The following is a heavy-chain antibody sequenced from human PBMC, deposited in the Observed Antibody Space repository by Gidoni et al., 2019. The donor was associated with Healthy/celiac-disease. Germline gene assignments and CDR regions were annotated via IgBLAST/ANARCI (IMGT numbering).Heavy chain of an antibody. V-gene: IGHV4-61*02. CDR2: IYTSGST. CDR1: GGSISRGSYY. Sequence: QVQLQESGPGLVKPSQTLSHTCTVSGGSISRGSYYWSWIRQPAGKGLEWIGRIYTSGSTTYNPYLKRRVTISVDTSKNQFSLKLSSVTAADTAVYYCARSPQSRNFDYWGQGTLVTVSS. D-gene: IGHD2-2*01. J-gene: IGHJ4*03. CDR3: ARSPQSRNFDY.